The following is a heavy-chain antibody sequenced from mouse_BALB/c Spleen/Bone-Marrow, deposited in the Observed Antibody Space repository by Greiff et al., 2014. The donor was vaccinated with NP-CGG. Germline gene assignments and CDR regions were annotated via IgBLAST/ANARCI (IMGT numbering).Heavy chain of an antibody. Sequence: VQLQQSGPELVKPGASVKISCKASGYTFTDYNMHWLEQSHGKSLEWIGYIYPYNGGTGYNQTFTTKATLTVDKSSNTAYMELRSLTSEDSAVYYCAAGTRWYFDVWGAGTTVTVSS. CDR1: GYTFTDYN. V-gene: IGHV1S29*02. J-gene: IGHJ1*01. CDR2: IYPYNGGT. D-gene: IGHD4-1*01. CDR3: AAGTRWYFDV.